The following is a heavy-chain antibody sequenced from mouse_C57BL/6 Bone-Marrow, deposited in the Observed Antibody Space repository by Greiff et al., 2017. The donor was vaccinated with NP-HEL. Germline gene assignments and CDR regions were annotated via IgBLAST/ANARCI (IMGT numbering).Heavy chain of an antibody. CDR3: AREGYYYGSSYGDYAMDY. J-gene: IGHJ4*01. CDR1: GYTFTSYG. Sequence: VQRVESGAELARPGASVKLSCKASGYTFTSYGISWVKQRTGQGLEWIGEIYPRSGNTYYNEKFKGKATLTADKSSSTAYMELRSLTSEDSAVYFCAREGYYYGSSYGDYAMDYWGQGTSVTVSS. D-gene: IGHD1-1*01. V-gene: IGHV1-81*01. CDR2: IYPRSGNT.